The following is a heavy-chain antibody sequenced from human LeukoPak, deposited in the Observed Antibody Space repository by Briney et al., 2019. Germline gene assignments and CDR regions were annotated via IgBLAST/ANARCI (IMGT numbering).Heavy chain of an antibody. D-gene: IGHD1-26*01. CDR2: IYGGGGGR. V-gene: IGHV3-23*01. CDR1: GFSFSTYT. Sequence: TGGSLRLSCAGSGFSFSTYTMNWVRQAPGKGLEWVSGIYGGGGGRYYADSVKGRFTTSRDNSKNTVYLQMNSLRAEDTAVYYCAKDRVPHSRWDIDYWGQGTLATVSS. J-gene: IGHJ4*02. CDR3: AKDRVPHSRWDIDY.